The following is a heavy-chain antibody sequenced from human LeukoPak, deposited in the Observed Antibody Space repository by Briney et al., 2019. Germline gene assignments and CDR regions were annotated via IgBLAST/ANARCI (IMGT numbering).Heavy chain of an antibody. D-gene: IGHD3-10*01. CDR3: ARHSGSGSLSRPFDP. CDR1: GDSVTSGGFY. V-gene: IGHV4-39*02. Sequence: KSSETLSLTCTVSGDSVTSGGFYWAWLRQPPGRGLEWIATVYYTGSTYYNPSLNSRVTISIDTSKNHFSLKLRSVVAPDTAVYYCARHSGSGSLSRPFDPWGQRTLVTVSS. CDR2: VYYTGST. J-gene: IGHJ5*02.